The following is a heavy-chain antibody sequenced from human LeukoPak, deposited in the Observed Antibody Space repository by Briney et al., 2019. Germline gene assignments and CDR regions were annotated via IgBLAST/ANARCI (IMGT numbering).Heavy chain of an antibody. CDR3: AKVAVLYDSSGFSFLDY. CDR2: ISGSGGST. V-gene: IGHV3-23*01. D-gene: IGHD3-22*01. CDR1: GGSISSGGYS. Sequence: PSETLSLTCAVSGGSISSGGYSWSWIRQPPGKGLEWVSAISGSGGSTYYAGSVKGRFTISRDNSKNTLYLQMNSLRAEDTAVYYCAKVAVLYDSSGFSFLDYWGQGILVTVSS. J-gene: IGHJ4*02.